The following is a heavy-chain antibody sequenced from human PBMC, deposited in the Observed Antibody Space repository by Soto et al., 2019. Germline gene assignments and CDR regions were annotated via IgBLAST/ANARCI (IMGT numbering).Heavy chain of an antibody. D-gene: IGHD1-7*01. CDR1: GFTFSSYA. CDR3: AKDRTRYFDY. J-gene: IGHJ4*02. CDR2: ISGSGGST. Sequence: GGSLRLSCAASGFTFSSYAMSWVRQAPGKGLEWVSAISGSGGSTYYADSVKGRFTISRDNSKNTLFLQMNSLRAEDTAVYSCAKDRTRYFDYWGQGTLVTVSS. V-gene: IGHV3-23*01.